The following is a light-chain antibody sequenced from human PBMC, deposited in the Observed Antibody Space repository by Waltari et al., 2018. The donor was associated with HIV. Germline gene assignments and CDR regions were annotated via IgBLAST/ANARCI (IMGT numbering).Light chain of an antibody. CDR1: SSNVGSDDL. V-gene: IGLV2-23*02. CDR2: EVT. CDR3: CSCPRSGIRYV. Sequence: QSALTQPASVSGSPGQSITISCTGTSSNVGSDDLVSWYQQHPGEAPKLIIYEVTKRPSGVSNRFSGSKSGKTASRTISGLQAEDEADYYCCSCPRSGIRYVFGTGTKVTVL. J-gene: IGLJ1*01.